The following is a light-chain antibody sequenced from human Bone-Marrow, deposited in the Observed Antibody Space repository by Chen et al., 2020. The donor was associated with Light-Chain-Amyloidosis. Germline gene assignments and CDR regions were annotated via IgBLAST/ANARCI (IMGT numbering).Light chain of an antibody. Sequence: EIVLTQSPGTLSLSPGEGANLSCRASQTISSNYLTWYQQKFGQAPRLLIYGSSSRATGIPDRFTGSGSGRDFPLTINRLGPEDFAMYYCQQYGTSPLTFGGGTKVAI. CDR2: GSS. CDR3: QQYGTSPLT. J-gene: IGKJ4*01. V-gene: IGKV3-20*01. CDR1: QTISSNY.